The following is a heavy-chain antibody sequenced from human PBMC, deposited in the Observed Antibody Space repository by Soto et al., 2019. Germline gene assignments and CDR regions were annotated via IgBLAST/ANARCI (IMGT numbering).Heavy chain of an antibody. D-gene: IGHD6-13*01. J-gene: IGHJ2*01. V-gene: IGHV4-31*03. CDR2: IYYSGST. CDR1: GGSISSGGYY. Sequence: QVQLQESGPGLVKPSQTLSLTCTVSGGSISSGGYYWSWIRQHPGKGLEWIGYIYYSGSTYYNPSLKSRVTISVDPSKNHFSLKLSSVTAADTAVYYCARARGGIAAAGTGWYFDLWGRGTLVTVSS. CDR3: ARARGGIAAAGTGWYFDL.